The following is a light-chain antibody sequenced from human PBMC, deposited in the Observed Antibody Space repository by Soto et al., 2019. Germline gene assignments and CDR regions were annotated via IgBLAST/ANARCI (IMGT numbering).Light chain of an antibody. J-gene: IGKJ1*01. CDR2: KAS. CDR3: QHYNSYSEA. Sequence: IHMTQSPSTLSGSLGDIVTITVRASQTISSWLAWYQQKPGKAPKLLIYKASTLKSGVPSRFSGSGSGTEFTLTISSLQPDDFATYYCQHYNSYSEAFGQGTKVDIK. CDR1: QTISSW. V-gene: IGKV1-5*03.